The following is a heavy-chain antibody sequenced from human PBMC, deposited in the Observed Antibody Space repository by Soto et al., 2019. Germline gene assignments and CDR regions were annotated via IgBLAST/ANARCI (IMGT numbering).Heavy chain of an antibody. CDR2: IDWDDDK. J-gene: IGHJ4*02. CDR1: GFSLSTSGMC. Sequence: SGPTLVNSTQTLTLTCTFSGFSLSTSGMCETWIRQPPGKALEWLARIDWDDDKYYRTSLKTRLTISKDTSKNQVVLIMTNVDPVDTATYYCARIKRDDYGDYLLDYWGQGTLVTVSS. D-gene: IGHD4-17*01. V-gene: IGHV2-70*11. CDR3: ARIKRDDYGDYLLDY.